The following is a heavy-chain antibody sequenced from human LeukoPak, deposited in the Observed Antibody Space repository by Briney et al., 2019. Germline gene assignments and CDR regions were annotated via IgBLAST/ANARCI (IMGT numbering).Heavy chain of an antibody. J-gene: IGHJ3*02. V-gene: IGHV3-49*04. CDR2: IRSKAYGGTT. Sequence: PGGSLRLSCTASGFTFGDYAMSWVRQAPGKGLEWVGFIRSKAYGGTTEYAASVKGRFTISRDDYKSIAYLQMNSLRDEDTAVYYCARDLSGRYAFDIWGQGTMVTVSS. CDR3: ARDLSGRYAFDI. CDR1: GFTFGDYA. D-gene: IGHD3-10*01.